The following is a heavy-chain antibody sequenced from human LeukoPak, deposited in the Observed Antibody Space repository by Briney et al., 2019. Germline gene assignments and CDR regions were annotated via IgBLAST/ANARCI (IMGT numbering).Heavy chain of an antibody. CDR2: IIPIFGTA. J-gene: IGHJ4*02. D-gene: IGHD6-19*01. V-gene: IGHV1-69*13. CDR1: GGTFSSYA. Sequence: GASVKVSCKASGGTFSSYAISWVRQAPGQGLEWMGGIIPIFGTANYAQKFQGRVTITADESTSTAYMELSSLRSEDTAVYYCARDPRYSSGWYYFDYWGQGTLVTASS. CDR3: ARDPRYSSGWYYFDY.